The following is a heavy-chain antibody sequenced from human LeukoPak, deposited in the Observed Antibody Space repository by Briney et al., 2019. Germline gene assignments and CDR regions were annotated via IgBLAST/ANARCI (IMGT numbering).Heavy chain of an antibody. CDR2: IYCSGST. V-gene: IGHV4-30-4*01. J-gene: IGHJ3*02. CDR3: ARDVTYYYDSSGYYGGAFDI. CDR1: GGSISSGDYY. D-gene: IGHD3-22*01. Sequence: SETLSLTCTVSGGSISSGDYYWSWIRQPPGKGLEWIGYIYCSGSTYYNPSLKSRVTISVDTSKNQFSLKLSSVTAADTAVYYCARDVTYYYDSSGYYGGAFDIWGQGTMVTVSS.